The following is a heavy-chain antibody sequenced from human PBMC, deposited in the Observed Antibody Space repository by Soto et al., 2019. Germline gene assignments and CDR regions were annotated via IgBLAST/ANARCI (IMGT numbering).Heavy chain of an antibody. CDR1: GGSFSGYY. CDR3: ARGIALILVVQTDAPDKYYFDS. J-gene: IGHJ4*02. CDR2: INHSGSS. V-gene: IGHV4-34*01. D-gene: IGHD3-22*01. Sequence: PSETLSLTGAVYGGSFSGYYWTWIRQPPGKGLEWIGGINHSGSSNYNPSLESRVTISVDTSKNQFSLMLSSVTAADTAVYYCARGIALILVVQTDAPDKYYFDSWGQGTLVTVSS.